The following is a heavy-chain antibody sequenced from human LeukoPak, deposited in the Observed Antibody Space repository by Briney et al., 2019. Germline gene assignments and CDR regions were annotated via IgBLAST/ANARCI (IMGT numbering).Heavy chain of an antibody. V-gene: IGHV1-18*01. CDR3: ARDGGEATMGEKLGY. CDR2: ISAYNGNT. CDR1: GYTFTSYG. Sequence: ASVKVSCKASGYTFTSYGISWVRQAPGQGLEWMGWISAYNGNTNYAQKLQGRVTMTTDKSTSTAYMELRSLRSDDTAVYYCARDGGEATMGEKLGYWGQGTLVSVSS. D-gene: IGHD5-12*01. J-gene: IGHJ4*02.